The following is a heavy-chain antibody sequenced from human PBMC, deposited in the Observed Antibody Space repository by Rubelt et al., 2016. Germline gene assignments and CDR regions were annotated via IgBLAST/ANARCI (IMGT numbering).Heavy chain of an antibody. CDR3: ASMYSSSWYRGWFDP. V-gene: IGHV1-3*01. CDR2: INAGHGNT. CDR1: GYTFTSYA. Sequence: QVQLVQSGAEVKKPGASVKVSCKASGYTFTSYAMHWVRQAPGQRLEWMGWINAGHGNTKYSQKFQGRVTIPRDTSASTAYMELSSLRSEDTAVYYCASMYSSSWYRGWFDPWGQGTLVTVSS. J-gene: IGHJ5*02. D-gene: IGHD6-13*01.